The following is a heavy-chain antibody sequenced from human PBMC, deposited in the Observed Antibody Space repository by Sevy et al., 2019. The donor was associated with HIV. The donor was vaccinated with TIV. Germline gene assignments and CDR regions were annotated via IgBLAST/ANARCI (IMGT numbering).Heavy chain of an antibody. CDR3: AKDLILVVGEALDI. CDR2: ISGSGGET. Sequence: GGSLRLSCVASGFTFSNAWMNWVRQAPGKGLEWVSSISGSGGETYYADSVKGRFTISRDKSKNTLYLQMNSLRAEDTAVYYCAKDLILVVGEALDIWGQGTMVTVSS. J-gene: IGHJ3*02. D-gene: IGHD3-16*01. CDR1: GFTFSNAW. V-gene: IGHV3-23*01.